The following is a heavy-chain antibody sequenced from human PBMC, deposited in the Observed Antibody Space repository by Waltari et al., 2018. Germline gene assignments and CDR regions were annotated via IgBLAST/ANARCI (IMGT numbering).Heavy chain of an antibody. J-gene: IGHJ3*02. Sequence: DAQLLESGGGLVQPGGSLRLSCAGSGFTFSNYGLSWVRQAPGKGLEWVSVFFRGSSTTYYVDSVKGRFTISRDDSKNTLYLQMNSLRADDTAVYYCAKSLSWAGTDGFDIWGQGTMVTVSS. CDR2: FFRGSSTT. CDR3: AKSLSWAGTDGFDI. CDR1: GFTFSNYG. D-gene: IGHD1-1*01. V-gene: IGHV3-23*03.